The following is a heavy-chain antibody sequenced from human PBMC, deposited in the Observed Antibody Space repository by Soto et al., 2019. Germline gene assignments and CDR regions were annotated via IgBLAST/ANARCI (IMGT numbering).Heavy chain of an antibody. J-gene: IGHJ4*02. V-gene: IGHV3-23*01. Sequence: EVQLLESGGGLVQPGGSLRLSCAASVFTFNNYAMTWVRQAPGKGLEWVSAISGGGDTTSYADSVQGRFTVSRDGSKNTLYLQMSSLRAEDTALYYCAKGRGGSGSLTPRVDFWGQGTLVTVSS. D-gene: IGHD3-10*01. CDR2: ISGGGDTT. CDR1: VFTFNNYA. CDR3: AKGRGGSGSLTPRVDF.